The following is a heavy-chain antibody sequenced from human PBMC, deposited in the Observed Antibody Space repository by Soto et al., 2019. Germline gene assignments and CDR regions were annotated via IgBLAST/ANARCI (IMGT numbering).Heavy chain of an antibody. CDR3: ARGRDGYNSHFDY. CDR2: RNLNSGNT. CDR1: GYTFTSYD. D-gene: IGHD5-12*01. J-gene: IGHJ4*02. V-gene: IGHV1-8*01. Sequence: VKVSCKASGYTFTSYDINWVRQANGQGLEWMGRRNLNSGNTSNEQKFKGRDRMTRTTAISTAYMELSSLRSEDTAVYYCARGRDGYNSHFDYWGQGTLVTVSS.